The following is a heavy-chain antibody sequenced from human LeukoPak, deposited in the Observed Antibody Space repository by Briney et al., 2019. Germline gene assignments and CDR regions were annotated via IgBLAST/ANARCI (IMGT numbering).Heavy chain of an antibody. CDR3: AKGVGGSSRYTFDI. CDR1: GFTVDSNY. V-gene: IGHV3-23*01. J-gene: IGHJ3*02. Sequence: GGSLRLSCAASGFTVDSNYLSWVRQAPGKGLEWVSAISGSGDSTYYADSVKGRFTISRDNSKNTLYLQMNSLRAEDTAVYYCAKGVGGSSRYTFDIWGQGTMVTVSS. D-gene: IGHD6-13*01. CDR2: ISGSGDST.